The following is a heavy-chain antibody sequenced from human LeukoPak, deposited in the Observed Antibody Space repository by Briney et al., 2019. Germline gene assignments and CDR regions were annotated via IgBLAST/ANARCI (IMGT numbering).Heavy chain of an antibody. Sequence: SETLSLTCAVYGGSFSGYYWSWIRQPPGKGLEWIGEINHSGSTNYNPSLKSRVTISVDTSKNQFSLKLSSVTAADTAVYYCARGYCSSTSCSSLGYWGQGTLVTVSS. CDR2: INHSGST. CDR1: GGSFSGYY. CDR3: ARGYCSSTSCSSLGY. D-gene: IGHD2-2*01. V-gene: IGHV4-34*01. J-gene: IGHJ4*02.